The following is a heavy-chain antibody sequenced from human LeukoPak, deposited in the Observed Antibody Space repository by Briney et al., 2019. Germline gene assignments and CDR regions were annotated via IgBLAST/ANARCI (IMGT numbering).Heavy chain of an antibody. J-gene: IGHJ4*02. CDR3: ARDPVKGDRLDY. D-gene: IGHD2-21*02. V-gene: IGHV4-31*03. Sequence: PSQTLSLTRTVSGGSISSVGYYWSWIRQHPGKGLEWIGYIYYSGSTYYNPSLKSRVTISVDTSKNQFSLKLSSVTAADTAVYYCARDPVKGDRLDYWGQGTLVTVSS. CDR2: IYYSGST. CDR1: GGSISSVGYY.